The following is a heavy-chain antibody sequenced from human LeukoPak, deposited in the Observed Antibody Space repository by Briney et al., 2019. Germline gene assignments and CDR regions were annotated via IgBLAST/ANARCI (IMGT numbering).Heavy chain of an antibody. CDR3: AKDESFVLRAFDI. CDR1: GLTFSSYW. V-gene: IGHV3-74*01. D-gene: IGHD6-6*01. CDR2: INDDRSST. Sequence: GGSLRLSCAASGLTFSSYWMHWVRQAPGKGLVWVSRINDDRSSTTYADSVKGRFTISRDNSKNTLYLQMNSLRAEDTAVYYCAKDESFVLRAFDIWGQGTMVTVSS. J-gene: IGHJ3*02.